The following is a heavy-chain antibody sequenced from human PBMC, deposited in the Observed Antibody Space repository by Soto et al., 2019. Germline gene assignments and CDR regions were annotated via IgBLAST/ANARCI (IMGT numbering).Heavy chain of an antibody. V-gene: IGHV4-59*01. CDR2: IYYSGST. CDR3: ARRRDGYYDY. CDR1: GGSISSYY. J-gene: IGHJ4*02. Sequence: LSLTCTVSGGSISSYYWSWIRQPPGKGLEWIGYIYYSGSTNYNPSLKSRVTISVDTSKNQFSLKLSSVTAADTAVYYCARRRDGYYDYWGQGTLVTVSS.